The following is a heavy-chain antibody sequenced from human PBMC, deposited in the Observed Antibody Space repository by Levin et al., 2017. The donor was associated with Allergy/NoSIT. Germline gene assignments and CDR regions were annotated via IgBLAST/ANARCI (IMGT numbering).Heavy chain of an antibody. V-gene: IGHV3-23*01. CDR1: GFTFDLHA. D-gene: IGHD6-19*01. CDR3: AKVAYSSGWYLGYIGH. Sequence: GGSLRLSCAASGFTFDLHAMSWVRQAPGKGLEWVSSISGSGANTYYADSVKGRFTISRAKSKNTLNLQMDILRAEDTAIYYCAKVAYSSGWYLGYIGHWGQGTLVTVSS. J-gene: IGHJ4*02. CDR2: ISGSGANT.